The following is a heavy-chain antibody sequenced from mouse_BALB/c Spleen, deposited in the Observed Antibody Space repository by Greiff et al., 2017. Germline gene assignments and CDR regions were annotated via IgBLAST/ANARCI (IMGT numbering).Heavy chain of an antibody. V-gene: IGHV14-3*02. Sequence: EVQRVESGAELVKPGASVKLSCTASGFNIKDTYMHWVKQRPEQGLEWIGRIDPANGNTKYDPKFQGKATITADTSSNTAYLQLSSLTSEDTAVYYCARTNWDEGDYWGQGTTLTVSS. CDR1: GFNIKDTY. CDR2: IDPANGNT. D-gene: IGHD4-1*01. J-gene: IGHJ2*01. CDR3: ARTNWDEGDY.